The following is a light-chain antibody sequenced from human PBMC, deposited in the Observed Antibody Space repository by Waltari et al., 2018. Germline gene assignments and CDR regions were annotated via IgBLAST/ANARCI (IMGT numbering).Light chain of an antibody. CDR1: QSVSTY. CDR3: QQRTNWQLT. Sequence: EVVLTQSPATLSLSPGERATLSCRASQSVSTYLAWYQHKPGQAPRLLIYDASNRATGIPAMFSCSVSGTDFTLTISSLEPEDFAVYYCQQRTNWQLTFGGGTKVEIK. CDR2: DAS. V-gene: IGKV3-11*01. J-gene: IGKJ4*01.